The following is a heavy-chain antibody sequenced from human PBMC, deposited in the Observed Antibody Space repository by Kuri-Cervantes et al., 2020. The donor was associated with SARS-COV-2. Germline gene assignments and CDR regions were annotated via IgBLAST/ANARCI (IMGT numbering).Heavy chain of an antibody. CDR3: ARIRYYDILTGLAGFDY. CDR1: GDSVSSNSAA. J-gene: IGHJ4*02. V-gene: IGHV6-1*01. CDR2: TYYRSKWYN. D-gene: IGHD3-9*01. Sequence: SETLSLTCAISGDSVSSNSAAWNWIRQSPSRGLEWLGRTYYRSKWYNDYAVSVKSRITINPDTSKNQFSLQLNSVTPEYTAVYYCARIRYYDILTGLAGFDYWGQGTLVTVSS.